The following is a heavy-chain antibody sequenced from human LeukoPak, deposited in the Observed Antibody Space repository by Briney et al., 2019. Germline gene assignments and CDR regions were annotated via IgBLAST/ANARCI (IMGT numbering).Heavy chain of an antibody. CDR2: IYYSGST. J-gene: IGHJ4*02. CDR3: AGGDSSAYYYDY. V-gene: IGHV4-31*03. Sequence: SQTLSLTRTVSGGSISSGNYYWSWIRQHPGKGLEWIGYIYYSGSTDYNPSFKSRLTISVDTSKNQFSLKLSSVTAADTAVYYCAGGDSSAYYYDYWGQGTLVTVSS. CDR1: GGSISSGNYY. D-gene: IGHD3-22*01.